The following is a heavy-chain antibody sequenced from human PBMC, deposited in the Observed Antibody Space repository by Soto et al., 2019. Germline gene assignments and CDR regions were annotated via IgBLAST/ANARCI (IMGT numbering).Heavy chain of an antibody. CDR3: ARLPRYIPLADY. V-gene: IGHV4-39*01. J-gene: IGHJ4*02. D-gene: IGHD2-21*01. CDR2: IYYSGST. CDR1: GGSISSSSYY. Sequence: SETLSLTCTVSGGSISSSSYYWGWIRQPPGKGLEWIGSIYYSGSTYYNPSLKSRVTISVDTSKNQFSLKLSSVTAADTAVYYCARLPRYIPLADYWGQGTLVTVSS.